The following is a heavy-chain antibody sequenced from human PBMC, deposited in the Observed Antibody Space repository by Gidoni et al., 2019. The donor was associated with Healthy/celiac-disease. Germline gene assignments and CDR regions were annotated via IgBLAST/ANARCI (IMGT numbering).Heavy chain of an antibody. V-gene: IGHV3-21*01. CDR2: ISSSSSYI. D-gene: IGHD3-10*01. CDR1: GFPFGSYS. J-gene: IGHJ6*02. CDR3: ARGFGELSAPYGMDV. Sequence: EVQLVESGGGLVKPGGSLRLSCAASGFPFGSYSMNWVRQAPGKGLEWVSSISSSSSYIYYADSVKGRFTISRDNAKNSLYLQMNSLRAEDTAVYYCARGFGELSAPYGMDVWGQGTTVTVSS.